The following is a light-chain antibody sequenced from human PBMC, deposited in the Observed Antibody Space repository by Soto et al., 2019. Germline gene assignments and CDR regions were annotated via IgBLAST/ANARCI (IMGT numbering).Light chain of an antibody. J-gene: IGKJ2*01. CDR3: LQHNTYPHT. CDR2: AAS. V-gene: IGKV1-17*03. Sequence: DIQMTQSPSAMSASVGDRVTITCRASRGITNYEAWFQQKPGQVPKRLIYAASSLQRGVPSRFSGSGSGTEFTLTISSLQPEDFATYYCLQHNTYPHTFGQGTKLEIK. CDR1: RGITNY.